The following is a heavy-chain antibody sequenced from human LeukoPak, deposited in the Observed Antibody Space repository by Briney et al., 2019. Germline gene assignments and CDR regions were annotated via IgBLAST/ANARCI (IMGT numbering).Heavy chain of an antibody. D-gene: IGHD3-22*01. CDR1: GGSISSGGYY. V-gene: IGHV4-31*03. J-gene: IGHJ4*02. CDR3: PRGGVYYDSSGYYFFFDY. Sequence: SQTLSLTCTVSGGSISSGGYYWSWIRQHPGKSLEWIGYIYYSGSTYYNPSLKSRVTISVDTSKNQFSLELSSVTAADTAVYYCPRGGVYYDSSGYYFFFDYGGQGTLVTVSS. CDR2: IYYSGST.